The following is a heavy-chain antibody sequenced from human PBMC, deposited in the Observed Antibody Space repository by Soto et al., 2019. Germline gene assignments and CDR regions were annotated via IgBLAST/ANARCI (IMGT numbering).Heavy chain of an antibody. CDR1: GGSISSSTG. D-gene: IGHD3-10*01. Sequence: PSETQSLTCAVSGGSISSSTGWSWVSQPPGKGLEWIGEIYQTGSTNYNPSLKSRVTISVDKSKNQFSLKLTSVTATDTGVYYCARQGFGALHGLVDVWAQGTTVTVSS. J-gene: IGHJ6*02. V-gene: IGHV4-4*02. CDR3: ARQGFGALHGLVDV. CDR2: IYQTGST.